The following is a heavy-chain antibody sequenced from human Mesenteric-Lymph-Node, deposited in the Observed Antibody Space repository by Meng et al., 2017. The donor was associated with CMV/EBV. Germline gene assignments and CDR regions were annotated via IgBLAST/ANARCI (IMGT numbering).Heavy chain of an antibody. CDR2: LYRPNGVA. Sequence: GGSLRLSCAASGFTFSTYAMSWVRQAPGKGLEWVALLYRPNGVAYYTDSVKGRFTISRDNSENTLYLQMNSLRAEDTAVYYCAKPASGGWYGTYFDSWGQGTLVTVSS. D-gene: IGHD6-19*01. V-gene: IGHV3-23*03. J-gene: IGHJ4*02. CDR1: GFTFSTYA. CDR3: AKPASGGWYGTYFDS.